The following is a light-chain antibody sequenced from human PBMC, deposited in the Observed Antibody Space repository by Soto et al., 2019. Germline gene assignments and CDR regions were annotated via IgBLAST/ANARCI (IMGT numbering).Light chain of an antibody. V-gene: IGKV1-9*01. CDR1: QGISNS. J-gene: IGKJ5*01. Sequence: DVQLTQSPSFMSLSAGDRVTITCRPSQGISNSLAWYQQKPGKAPKLLIYSASTLQRGVPSRFSRGFSGKEFTITTSRMTPEDFATYYCQQIYRYPITLGQGTRLATK. CDR3: QQIYRYPIT. CDR2: SAS.